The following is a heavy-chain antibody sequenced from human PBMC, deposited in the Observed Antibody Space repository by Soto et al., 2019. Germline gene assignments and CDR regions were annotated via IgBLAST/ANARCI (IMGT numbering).Heavy chain of an antibody. Sequence: GASVKVSCKASGGTFSSYAISWVRQAPGQGLEWMGGIIPIFGTANYAQKFQGRVTITGDESASTAYMELSSLRSEDTAVYYCARGSWRFGYYYYGMDVWGQGTTVTVS. V-gene: IGHV1-69*13. CDR2: IIPIFGTA. D-gene: IGHD6-13*01. J-gene: IGHJ6*02. CDR3: ARGSWRFGYYYYGMDV. CDR1: GGTFSSYA.